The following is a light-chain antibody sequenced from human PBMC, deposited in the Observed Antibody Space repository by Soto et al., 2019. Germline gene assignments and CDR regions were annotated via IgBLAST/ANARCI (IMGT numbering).Light chain of an antibody. J-gene: IGLJ3*02. CDR2: EVN. CDR1: SSDIGGYSY. V-gene: IGLV2-8*01. CDR3: SSYAGSNNLV. Sequence: QSALTQPPSASGSPGQSVTISCTGTSSDIGGYSYVSWYQQHPGKAPKVMIFEVNKRPSGVPDRFSGSKSGNTASLTVSGLQAEDEAEYYCSSYAGSNNLVFGGGTKVTVL.